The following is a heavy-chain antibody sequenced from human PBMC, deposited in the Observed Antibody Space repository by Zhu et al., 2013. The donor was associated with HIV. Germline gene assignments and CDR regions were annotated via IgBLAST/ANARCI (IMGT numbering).Heavy chain of an antibody. CDR1: GYTFAAYY. CDR3: ARAGFENKRPGGY. V-gene: IGHV1-2*02. Sequence: QVQLLQSGPGVKKPGASVRVSCHGSGYTFAAYYIHWVRQAPGQGLEWMGYINTNSGETIYAQKFRGRVTMTRDLSINTAYMELNRLRSGDTAIYYCARAGFENKRPGGYWAQGTLLTVSS. J-gene: IGHJ4*02. CDR2: INTNSGET.